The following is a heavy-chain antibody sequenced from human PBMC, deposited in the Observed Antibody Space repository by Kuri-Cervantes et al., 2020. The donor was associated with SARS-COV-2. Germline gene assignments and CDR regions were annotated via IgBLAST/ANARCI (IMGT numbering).Heavy chain of an antibody. D-gene: IGHD4-11*01. CDR2: IYWDDDK. Sequence: SGPTLVKPTQTLTLTCTFSGFSLSTSGVGVGWIRQPPGKALEWLALIYWDDDKRYGPSLKSRLTITKDTSKNQVVLTMTNMDPVDTATYYCARIQATTVIADYWGPGTLVTVSS. CDR3: ARIQATTVIADY. J-gene: IGHJ4*02. CDR1: GFSLSTSGVG. V-gene: IGHV2-5*05.